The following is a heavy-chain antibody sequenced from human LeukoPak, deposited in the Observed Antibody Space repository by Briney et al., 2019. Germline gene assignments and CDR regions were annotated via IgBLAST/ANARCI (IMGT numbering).Heavy chain of an antibody. CDR1: GGSISSYY. D-gene: IGHD3-3*01. V-gene: IGHV4-59*01. Sequence: KTSETLSLTCTVSGGSISSYYWSWIRQPPGKGLEWIGYIYYTGSTNYNPSLKSRVTISVDTSKNQFSLKLTSVTAADTAVYYCARVGITIFGVGPEYFQHWGQGTLVTVSS. CDR2: IYYTGST. J-gene: IGHJ1*01. CDR3: ARVGITIFGVGPEYFQH.